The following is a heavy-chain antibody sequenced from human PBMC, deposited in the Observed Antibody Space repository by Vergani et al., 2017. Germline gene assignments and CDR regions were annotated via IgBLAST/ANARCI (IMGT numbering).Heavy chain of an antibody. Sequence: QVQLQQWGGGLLKPSETLSLTCVVNGGSFTSYHWTWIRPSPGEGLEWVGDIDHTGRPDYNPSLKSRLTMSVDKSRNQFSLTRNSVTATDTAIYFFARVNTETNGHLYYCYYMDVWGQGTAVTVS. CDR1: GGSFTSYH. D-gene: IGHD4-11*01. CDR3: ARVNTETNGHLYYCYYMDV. J-gene: IGHJ6*03. V-gene: IGHV4-34*01. CDR2: IDHTGRP.